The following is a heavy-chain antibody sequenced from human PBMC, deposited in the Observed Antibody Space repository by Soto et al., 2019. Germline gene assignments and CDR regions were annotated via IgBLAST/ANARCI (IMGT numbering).Heavy chain of an antibody. J-gene: IGHJ6*02. CDR2: IIPIFGTA. V-gene: IGHV1-69*12. Sequence: QVQLVQSGAEVKKPGSSVKVSCKASGGTFNSYAISWVRQAPGQGLEWMGGIIPIFGTANYAQKFQGRVTITADESTSTAYMELSSLRSEDTAVYYCASIRDGYNLNYYYGMDVWGQGTTVIVSS. CDR3: ASIRDGYNLNYYYGMDV. CDR1: GGTFNSYA. D-gene: IGHD5-12*01.